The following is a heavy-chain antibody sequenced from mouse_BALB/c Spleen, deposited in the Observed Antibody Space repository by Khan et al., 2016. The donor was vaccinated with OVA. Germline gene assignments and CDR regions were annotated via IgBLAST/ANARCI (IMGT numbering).Heavy chain of an antibody. Sequence: VQLQQSGPELVKPGASVKISCKTSGYTFPEYTVHWVKQSLGKSLDWIGVINPKNGGTAYNPKFKGKATLTVDKSSSTAYMEFRSLTSEDSAVYYGARDAGRYWGQGTSVTGAS. CDR3: ARDAGRY. CDR1: GYTFPEYT. J-gene: IGHJ4*01. V-gene: IGHV1-18*01. CDR2: INPKNGGT. D-gene: IGHD3-3*01.